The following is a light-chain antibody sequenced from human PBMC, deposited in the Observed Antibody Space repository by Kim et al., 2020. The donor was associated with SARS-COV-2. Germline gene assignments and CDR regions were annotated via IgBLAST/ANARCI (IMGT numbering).Light chain of an antibody. Sequence: DIVMTQYPDSLAVSLGERATINCKSSQTVLYSSNNKNYLEWYQHKPGQPPKLLIYWASTRESWVPDRFSGSGSGTDFTLTTSSLQAENVAVYDSQEYYSLPQSFGHGTKVDIK. CDR3: QEYYSLPQS. CDR2: WAS. V-gene: IGKV4-1*01. CDR1: QTVLYSSNNKNY. J-gene: IGKJ1*01.